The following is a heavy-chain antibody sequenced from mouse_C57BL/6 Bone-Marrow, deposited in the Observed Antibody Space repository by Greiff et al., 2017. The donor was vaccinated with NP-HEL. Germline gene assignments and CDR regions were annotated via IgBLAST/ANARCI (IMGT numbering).Heavy chain of an antibody. CDR1: GFTFSSYA. Sequence: EVMLVESGGGLVKPGGSLKLSCAASGFTFSSYAMSWVRQTPEKRLEWVATISDGGSYTYYPDNVKGRFTISRDNAKNNRYLQMSHLKSEDTAMYYCARDPYYGSSHSFDYWGQGTTLTVSS. J-gene: IGHJ2*01. D-gene: IGHD1-1*01. V-gene: IGHV5-4*01. CDR2: ISDGGSYT. CDR3: ARDPYYGSSHSFDY.